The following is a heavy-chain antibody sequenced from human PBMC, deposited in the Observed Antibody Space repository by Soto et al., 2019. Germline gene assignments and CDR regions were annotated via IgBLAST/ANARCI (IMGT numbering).Heavy chain of an antibody. CDR1: GEPFCGYY. D-gene: IGHD3-3*01. Sequence: PTNTPSLIPTACGEPFCGYYWRWIRQPPGKGLEWIGEINHSGSTNYNPSLKSRVTISVDTSKNQFSLKLSSVTAADTAVYYCARWEWLPYYYYYGMDVWGHGTTVS. V-gene: IGHV4-34*01. CDR3: ARWEWLPYYYYYGMDV. CDR2: INHSGST. J-gene: IGHJ6*02.